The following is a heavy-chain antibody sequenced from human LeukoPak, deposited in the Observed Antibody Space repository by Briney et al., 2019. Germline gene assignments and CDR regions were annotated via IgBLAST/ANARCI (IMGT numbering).Heavy chain of an antibody. D-gene: IGHD6-13*01. J-gene: IGHJ1*01. CDR1: GDTFSNYG. Sequence: ASEKVSCKASGDTFSNYGITWVRQAPGQGLEWMGWISAYNGNTNYAQKLQGRVTMTTDTSTSTAYMELRSLRSDDTAVYYCARDSSSWSHAEYSQHCGQGTLVTVSS. CDR2: ISAYNGNT. V-gene: IGHV1-18*01. CDR3: ARDSSSWSHAEYSQH.